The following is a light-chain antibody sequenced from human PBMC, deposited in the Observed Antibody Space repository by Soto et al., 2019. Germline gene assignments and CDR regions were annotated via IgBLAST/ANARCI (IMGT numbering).Light chain of an antibody. V-gene: IGKV1-5*01. CDR1: QSISSW. CDR3: QQYYSFPWT. Sequence: DIQLTQSPYTLCASVGDRVTLTCRASQSISSWLAWYQQKPGKAPKLLIYDASSLESGVPSRFSGSGSGTDFTLTISCLQSEDFATYYCQQYYSFPWTFGQGTKVDI. J-gene: IGKJ1*01. CDR2: DAS.